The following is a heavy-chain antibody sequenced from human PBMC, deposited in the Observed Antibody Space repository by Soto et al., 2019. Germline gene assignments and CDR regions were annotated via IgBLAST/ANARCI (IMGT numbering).Heavy chain of an antibody. D-gene: IGHD1-26*01. CDR3: ARDRGNSGTFYDLHY. V-gene: IGHV1-18*01. CDR2: ISAYNGDT. J-gene: IGHJ4*02. Sequence: ASVKVSCKASGYTFTTYGISWVRQAPGQGLEWMGWISAYNGDTNYAQKLQGRVTMTTDTSTSTAYMELRSLRSDDTAVFYCARDRGNSGTFYDLHYWGQGTLVTVSS. CDR1: GYTFTTYG.